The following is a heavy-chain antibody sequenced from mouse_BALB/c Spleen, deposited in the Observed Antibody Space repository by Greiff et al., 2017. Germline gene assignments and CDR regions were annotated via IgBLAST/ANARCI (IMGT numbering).Heavy chain of an antibody. CDR2: IYPGDGDT. Sequence: VQLQQSGPELVKPGASVKISCKASGYAFSSSWMNWVKQRPGQGLEWIGRIYPGDGDTNYNGKFKGKATLTADKSSSTAYMQLSSLTSVDSAVYFCARGVLRLDNWGQGTLVTVSA. CDR1: GYAFSSSW. V-gene: IGHV1-82*01. J-gene: IGHJ3*01. D-gene: IGHD1-2*01. CDR3: ARGVLRLDN.